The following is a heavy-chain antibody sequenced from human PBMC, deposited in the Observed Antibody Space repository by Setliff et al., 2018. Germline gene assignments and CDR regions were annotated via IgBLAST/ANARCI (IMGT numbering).Heavy chain of an antibody. Sequence: KLSETLSLTCDVFGGSFRGYLWAWIRQSPGKGLEWIGDVNDSGSANYKPSLKSRLTISRDTSKNQLSLNLSSVTAADTAVYYCARGRYYGSGSYSLWGQGTLVTVSS. CDR2: VNDSGSA. CDR3: ARGRYYGSGSYSL. D-gene: IGHD3-10*01. CDR1: GGSFRGYL. J-gene: IGHJ4*02. V-gene: IGHV4-34*01.